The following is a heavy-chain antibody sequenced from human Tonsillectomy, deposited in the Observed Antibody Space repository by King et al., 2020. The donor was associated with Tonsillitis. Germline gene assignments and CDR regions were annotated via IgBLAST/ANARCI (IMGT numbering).Heavy chain of an antibody. CDR1: GFIFSDYY. D-gene: IGHD2-21*02. Sequence: VQLVESGGGLVKPGGSLRLSCAASGFIFSDYYMSWIRQAPGKGLEWVSYITNSGTSMYYADSVKGRFTISRDNGKNSLFLQMNSLRPVDTAVYYCARQNRRSGGDLDYWGQGTLVTVSS. CDR2: ITNSGTSM. V-gene: IGHV3-11*01. CDR3: ARQNRRSGGDLDY. J-gene: IGHJ4*02.